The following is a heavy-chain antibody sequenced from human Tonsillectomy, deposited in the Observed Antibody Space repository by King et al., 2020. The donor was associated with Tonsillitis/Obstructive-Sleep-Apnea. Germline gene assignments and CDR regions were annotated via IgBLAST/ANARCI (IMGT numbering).Heavy chain of an antibody. J-gene: IGHJ4*02. Sequence: QLVQSGAEVKKPGASLKISCKGSGYSFTTNWIGWVRQMPGKGLEWMGIIYPGDSDTRYSPSFQGQVTISADKFSSTAYLQWNSLKASDTAMYYCARGTDFDYWGQGTLVTVSS. CDR2: IYPGDSDT. V-gene: IGHV5-51*01. CDR3: ARGTDFDY. CDR1: GYSFTTNW.